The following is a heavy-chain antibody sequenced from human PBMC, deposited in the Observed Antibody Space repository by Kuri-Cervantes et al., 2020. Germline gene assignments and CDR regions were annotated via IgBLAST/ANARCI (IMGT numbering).Heavy chain of an antibody. CDR1: GGSISSGGYY. D-gene: IGHD3-10*01. CDR2: IYYSGST. V-gene: IGHV4-31*03. Sequence: SETLSLTCTVSGGSISSGGYYWNWIRQHPGKGLEWIGYIYYSGSTYYNPSLKSRVTISVDTSKNQFSLKLSSVTAADTAVYYCARRYYGSDAFDIWGQGTMVTVSS. J-gene: IGHJ3*02. CDR3: ARRYYGSDAFDI.